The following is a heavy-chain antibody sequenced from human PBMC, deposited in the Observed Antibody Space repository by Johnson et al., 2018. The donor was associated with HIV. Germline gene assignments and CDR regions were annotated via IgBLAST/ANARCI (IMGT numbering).Heavy chain of an antibody. J-gene: IGHJ3*02. Sequence: VQLVESGGGLVQPGGSLRLSCEASGFIVSSYWMSWVRQAPGKGLEWVANIKQDGSEKYYVDSVKGRFTISRDNAKNSLYLQMNSLRAEDTAVYHCAKGGVWIAHDAVDSWGQGTMVSVSS. D-gene: IGHD5-12*01. CDR3: AKGGVWIAHDAVDS. CDR2: IKQDGSEK. V-gene: IGHV3-7*02. CDR1: GFIVSSYW.